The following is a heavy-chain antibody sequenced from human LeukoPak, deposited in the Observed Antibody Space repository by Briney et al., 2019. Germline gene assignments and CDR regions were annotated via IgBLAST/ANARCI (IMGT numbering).Heavy chain of an antibody. Sequence: SETLSLTCAVYGGSFSGYYWSWIRQPPGKGLEWIGEINHSGSTNYNPSLKSRVTISVDTSKNQFSLKLSSVTAADTAVYYCARCPPSPHDAFDIWGQGTMVTVSS. CDR2: INHSGST. D-gene: IGHD2-2*01. CDR3: ARCPPSPHDAFDI. J-gene: IGHJ3*02. V-gene: IGHV4-34*01. CDR1: GGSFSGYY.